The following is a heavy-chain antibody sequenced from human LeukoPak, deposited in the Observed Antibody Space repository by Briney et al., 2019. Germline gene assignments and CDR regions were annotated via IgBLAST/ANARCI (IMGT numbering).Heavy chain of an antibody. J-gene: IGHJ2*01. V-gene: IGHV4-34*01. D-gene: IGHD6-19*01. CDR3: AATSIAVAAWYFDL. Sequence: PSETLSLTCAVYGGSFSGYYWSWIRQPPGKGLEWIGEINHSGSTNYNPSLTSRVTISVDTSKNQSSLKLSSVTAADTAVYYCAATSIAVAAWYFDLWGRGTLVTVS. CDR1: GGSFSGYY. CDR2: INHSGST.